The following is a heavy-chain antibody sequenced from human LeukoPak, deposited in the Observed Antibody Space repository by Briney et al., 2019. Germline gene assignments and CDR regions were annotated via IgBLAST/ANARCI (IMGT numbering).Heavy chain of an antibody. D-gene: IGHD7-27*01. J-gene: IGHJ2*01. CDR3: AKHWGYSFLYFDL. V-gene: IGHV3-30*18. Sequence: PGGSLRLSCAASGFTFSNYGMHWVRQAPGKGLEWVAVISYDGSNKSYAGSVRGRFTISRDNSKNTLYLQMSSLRAEDTAVYYCAKHWGYSFLYFDLWGRGTLVTVSS. CDR1: GFTFSNYG. CDR2: ISYDGSNK.